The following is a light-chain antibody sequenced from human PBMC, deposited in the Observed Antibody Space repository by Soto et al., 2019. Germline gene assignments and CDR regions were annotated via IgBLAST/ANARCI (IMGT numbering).Light chain of an antibody. J-gene: IGKJ3*01. Sequence: EIVLTQSPGTLSLSPGEKATLYCRASQSVRSNYLAWYQQKPGQAPRLLIYGASSRVTGIPDRFSGSGSGTDLTLTISRLAPEDFAVYYCQQDGSSAPVFTFGTGIKVDF. CDR1: QSVRSNY. CDR3: QQDGSSAPVFT. CDR2: GAS. V-gene: IGKV3-20*01.